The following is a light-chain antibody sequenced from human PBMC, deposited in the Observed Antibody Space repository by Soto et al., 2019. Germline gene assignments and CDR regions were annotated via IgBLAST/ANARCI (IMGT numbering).Light chain of an antibody. CDR3: SSFTSTNTVL. J-gene: IGLJ2*01. CDR1: SSDVGGYNY. V-gene: IGLV2-14*01. CDR2: NVS. Sequence: QSALTQPASVSGSPGQSITISCTGTSSDVGGYNYVSWYQQHPDKAPKLMIYNVSNRPSGVSNRFSDSKSGNTASLTISGLQAEDEGHYYCSSFTSTNTVLFGGGTKLTVL.